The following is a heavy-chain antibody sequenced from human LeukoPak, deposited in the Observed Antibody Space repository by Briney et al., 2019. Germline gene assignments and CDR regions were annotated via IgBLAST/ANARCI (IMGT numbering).Heavy chain of an antibody. CDR2: ISYDGSNK. Sequence: PGGSLRLSCAASGFTFSSYAMHWVRQAPGKGLEWVAVISYDGSNKYYADSVKGRFTISRDNSKNTLYLQMNSLRAEDTAVYYCAKGPEDGYVGGYDYYMDVWGKGTTVTISS. CDR3: AKGPEDGYVGGYDYYMDV. V-gene: IGHV3-30*04. J-gene: IGHJ6*03. CDR1: GFTFSSYA. D-gene: IGHD5-24*01.